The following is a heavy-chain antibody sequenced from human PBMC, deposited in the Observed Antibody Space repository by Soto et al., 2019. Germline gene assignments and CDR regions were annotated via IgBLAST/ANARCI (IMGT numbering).Heavy chain of an antibody. V-gene: IGHV1-18*01. Sequence: QVQLVQSGAEVKKPGASVKVSCKASGYTFTSYGISWVRQAPGQGLEWMGWISAYNGNTNYAQKLQGRVTMTTDTSTSTAYMELRSLRSDDTAVYYCARIAVVPAAMLGWYYYMDVWGKGTTVTVSS. J-gene: IGHJ6*03. CDR2: ISAYNGNT. CDR1: GYTFTSYG. D-gene: IGHD2-2*01. CDR3: ARIAVVPAAMLGWYYYMDV.